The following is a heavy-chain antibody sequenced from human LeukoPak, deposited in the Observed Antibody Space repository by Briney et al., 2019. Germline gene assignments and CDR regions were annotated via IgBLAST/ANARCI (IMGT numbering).Heavy chain of an antibody. CDR1: GYTFTGYY. CDR2: INPNSGAT. V-gene: IGHV1-2*06. CDR3: ARDTAMLNVADY. D-gene: IGHD5-18*01. J-gene: IGHJ4*02. Sequence: ASVKVSCKASGYTFTGYYMHWVRQAPGQGLEWMGRINPNSGATNYAQKFQGRVTMTRDTSISTAYKELSRLRSDDTAVYYCARDTAMLNVADYWGQGTLVTVSS.